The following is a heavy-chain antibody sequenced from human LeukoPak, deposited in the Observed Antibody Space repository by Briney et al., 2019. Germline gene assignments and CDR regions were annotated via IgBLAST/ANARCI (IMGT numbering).Heavy chain of an antibody. CDR1: GFTFSSYS. Sequence: GGSLRLSCAASGFTFSSYSMNWVRQAPGKGREWVSSISSSSSYIYYADSVKGRFTISRDNAKNSLYLQMNSLRAEDTAVYYCARRGFGVVNDAFDIWGQGTMVTVSS. J-gene: IGHJ3*02. CDR2: ISSSSSYI. CDR3: ARRGFGVVNDAFDI. D-gene: IGHD3-3*01. V-gene: IGHV3-21*01.